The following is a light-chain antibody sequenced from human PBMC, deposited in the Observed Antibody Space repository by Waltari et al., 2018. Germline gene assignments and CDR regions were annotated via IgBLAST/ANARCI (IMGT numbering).Light chain of an antibody. CDR1: QNVLYSSNNKIY. J-gene: IGKJ1*01. V-gene: IGKV4-1*01. CDR2: WAS. CDR3: QQYYSTPPT. Sequence: DIVMTQSPDSLAVSLGERATINCKSSQNVLYSSNNKIYLAWYQQKPGQPPKLLIYWASTRESGVPDRFSGSGSGTDFTLTISNLQAEDVAVYYCQQYYSTPPTFGQGTKVEIK.